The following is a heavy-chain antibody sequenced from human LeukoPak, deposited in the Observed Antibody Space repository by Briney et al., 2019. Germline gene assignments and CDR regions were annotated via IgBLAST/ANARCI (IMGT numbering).Heavy chain of an antibody. D-gene: IGHD5-18*01. CDR3: ARLVGRGYSYKYYFDY. J-gene: IGHJ4*02. CDR2: IYPGDSDT. Sequence: GESLKISCKGSGYSFTSYWIGWVRQMPGKGLEWMGIIYPGDSDTRYSPSFQGQVTISADKSISTAYLQWSSLKASDTAMYYWARLVGRGYSYKYYFDYWGQGTLVTVSS. V-gene: IGHV5-51*01. CDR1: GYSFTSYW.